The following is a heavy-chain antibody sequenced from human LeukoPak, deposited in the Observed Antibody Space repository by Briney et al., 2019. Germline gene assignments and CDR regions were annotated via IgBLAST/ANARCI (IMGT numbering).Heavy chain of an antibody. CDR3: ATAGDILTGYYFDY. J-gene: IGHJ4*02. V-gene: IGHV1-24*01. D-gene: IGHD3-9*01. Sequence: ASVKVSCKVSGYTLTELSMHWVRQAPGKGLEWMGGFDTEDGETIYAQKFQGRVTMTEDTSTDTAYMELSSLRSEDTAVYYCATAGDILTGYYFDYWGQGTLVTVSS. CDR1: GYTLTELS. CDR2: FDTEDGET.